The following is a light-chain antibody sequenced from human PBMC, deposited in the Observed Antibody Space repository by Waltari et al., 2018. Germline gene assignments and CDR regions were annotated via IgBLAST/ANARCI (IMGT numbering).Light chain of an antibody. V-gene: IGLV1-47*01. J-gene: IGLJ2*01. CDR2: RDK. CDR1: NSNIGSNY. Sequence: QSVVTQPPSASGTPGQRVTISCSGSNSNIGSNYVYWYQQLPGKAPKLLIYRDKQRASVVPDRFSASKSGTTSSLAISGLRSEDEAGYYCAAWDDRLSGQLFGGGTNLAVL. CDR3: AAWDDRLSGQL.